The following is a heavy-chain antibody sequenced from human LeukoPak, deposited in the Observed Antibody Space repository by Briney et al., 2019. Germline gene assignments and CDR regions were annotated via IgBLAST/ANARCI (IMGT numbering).Heavy chain of an antibody. D-gene: IGHD3-3*01. CDR1: GGSISSYY. CDR3: ARDRPDLFLEWLFLIDV. CDR2: IYTSGST. Sequence: KPSETLSLTCTVSGGSISSYYWSWIRQPAGKGLEWIGRIYTSGSTNYNPSLKSRVTMSVDTSKNQFSLKLSSVTAADTAVYYCARDRPDLFLEWLFLIDVWGKGTTVTVSS. J-gene: IGHJ6*04. V-gene: IGHV4-4*07.